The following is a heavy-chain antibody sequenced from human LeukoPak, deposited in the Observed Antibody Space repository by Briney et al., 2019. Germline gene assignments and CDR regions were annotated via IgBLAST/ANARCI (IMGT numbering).Heavy chain of an antibody. CDR2: ISSSSSYI. J-gene: IGHJ4*02. D-gene: IGHD5/OR15-5a*01. CDR3: ARDISTRNY. CDR1: GFTFSSYA. Sequence: PGGSLRLSCAASGFTFSSYAMSWVRQAPGKGLEWVSSISSSSSYIYYADSVKGRFTISRDNAKNSLYLQMNSLRAEDTAVYYCARDISTRNYWGQGTLVTVSS. V-gene: IGHV3-21*01.